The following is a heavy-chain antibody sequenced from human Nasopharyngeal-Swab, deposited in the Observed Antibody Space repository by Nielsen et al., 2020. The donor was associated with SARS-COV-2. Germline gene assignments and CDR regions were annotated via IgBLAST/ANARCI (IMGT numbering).Heavy chain of an antibody. Sequence: GGSLRLSCAASGFTFSSYEMNWVRQAPGKGLEGVSYISSSGSTIYYADSVKGRFTISRDNAKNSLYLQMNSLRAEDTAVYYCARDGVTYYYYDSSGYRDDAFDIWGQGTMVTVSS. V-gene: IGHV3-48*03. CDR2: ISSSGSTI. CDR3: ARDGVTYYYYDSSGYRDDAFDI. CDR1: GFTFSSYE. D-gene: IGHD3-22*01. J-gene: IGHJ3*02.